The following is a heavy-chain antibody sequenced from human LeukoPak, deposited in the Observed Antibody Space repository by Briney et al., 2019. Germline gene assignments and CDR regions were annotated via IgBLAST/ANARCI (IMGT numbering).Heavy chain of an antibody. CDR1: GGSISSYY. D-gene: IGHD1-26*01. CDR2: IYYSGTT. J-gene: IGHJ3*02. Sequence: SETLSLTCTVSGGSISSYYWSWIRQPPGKGLEWIGYIYYSGTTNYNPSLKSRVTMSVDTSKNQFSLKLSSVTAADTAVYYCARESGSYAGDAFDIWGQGTMVTVSS. V-gene: IGHV4-59*12. CDR3: ARESGSYAGDAFDI.